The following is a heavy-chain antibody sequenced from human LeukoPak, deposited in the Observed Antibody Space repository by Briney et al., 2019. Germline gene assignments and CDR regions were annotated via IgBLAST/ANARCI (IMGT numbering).Heavy chain of an antibody. J-gene: IGHJ4*02. CDR2: IIPIFGTA. Sequence: ASVKVSCKASGGTFSSYAISWVRQAPGQGLEWMGGIIPIFGTANYAQKFQGRVTITADESTSTAYMELSSLRSEDTAVYYCARENGRGHSGYVWYFDYWGQGTLVTVSS. D-gene: IGHD5-12*01. CDR1: GGTFSSYA. V-gene: IGHV1-69*13. CDR3: ARENGRGHSGYVWYFDY.